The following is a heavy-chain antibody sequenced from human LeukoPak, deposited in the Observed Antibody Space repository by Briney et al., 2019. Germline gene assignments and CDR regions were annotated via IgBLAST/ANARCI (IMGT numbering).Heavy chain of an antibody. J-gene: IGHJ4*02. CDR2: INPSGDNT. D-gene: IGHD1-1*01. CDR1: GHTFTSYY. CDR3: ARALQLERRGWYY. Sequence: GASVKVSCKASGHTFTSYYIHWVRQAPGQGLEWMGIINPSGDNTNYAQKFQGRVTMTRDTSTSTVYMELSSLRSEDTAVYYCARALQLERRGWYYWGQGTLVTVSS. V-gene: IGHV1-46*01.